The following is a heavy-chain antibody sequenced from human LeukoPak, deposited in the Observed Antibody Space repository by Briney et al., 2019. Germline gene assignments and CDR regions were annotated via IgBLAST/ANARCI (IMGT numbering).Heavy chain of an antibody. CDR3: AKIGLGSSSWWYFDY. V-gene: IGHV3-30*02. J-gene: IGHJ4*02. CDR1: GFTFSTYG. Sequence: GGSLRLSCAASGFTFSTYGIHWVRQAPGRGLEWVALIRFDGINKFYADSVKGRFTVSRDNSKNTVHLQMSSLRAEDTAVYYCAKIGLGSSSWWYFDYWGQGALVTVSS. CDR2: IRFDGINK. D-gene: IGHD6-13*01.